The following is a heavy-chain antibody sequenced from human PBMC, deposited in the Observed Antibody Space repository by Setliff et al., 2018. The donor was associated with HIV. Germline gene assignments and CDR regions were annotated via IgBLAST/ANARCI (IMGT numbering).Heavy chain of an antibody. CDR1: GGTFNNLA. Sequence: ASVKVSCKASGGTFNNLAITWVRQAPGQGLEWMGEFIPFFGTRNYAQRFQGRVSFTADASTNTAYMELSSLRSEDTAVYYCARETAPAHYYGSGSYRLHAFDVWGQGTMVT. D-gene: IGHD3-10*01. CDR3: ARETAPAHYYGSGSYRLHAFDV. CDR2: FIPFFGTR. J-gene: IGHJ3*01. V-gene: IGHV1-69*13.